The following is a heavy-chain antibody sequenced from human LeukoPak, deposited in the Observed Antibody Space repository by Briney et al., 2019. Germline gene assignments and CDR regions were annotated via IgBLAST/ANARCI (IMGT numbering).Heavy chain of an antibody. D-gene: IGHD4-17*01. CDR2: INPSGGST. CDR1: GYTFASYY. Sequence: GASVKVSCKSSGYTFASYYMHWVRQAPGQGLEWMGIINPSGGSTSYAQKFQGRVTMTRDMSTSTVYMELSSLRSEDTAVYYCARVPTVTTYKYFDYWGQGTLVTVSS. CDR3: ARVPTVTTYKYFDY. V-gene: IGHV1-46*01. J-gene: IGHJ4*02.